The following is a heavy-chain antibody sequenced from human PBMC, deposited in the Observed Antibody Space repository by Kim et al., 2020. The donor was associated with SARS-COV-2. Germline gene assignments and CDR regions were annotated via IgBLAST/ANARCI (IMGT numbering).Heavy chain of an antibody. CDR3: ARETNYDFWSGYSLDY. D-gene: IGHD3-3*01. V-gene: IGHV3-30*01. J-gene: IGHJ4*02. Sequence: SGKGRFTISRDNAKNTLYLQMNSLRAEDTAVYYCARETNYDFWSGYSLDYWGQGTLVTVSS.